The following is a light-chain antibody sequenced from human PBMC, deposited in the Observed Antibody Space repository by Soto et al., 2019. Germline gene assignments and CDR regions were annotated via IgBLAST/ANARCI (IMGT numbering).Light chain of an antibody. CDR3: QQTYSTPPT. V-gene: IGKV1-39*01. CDR2: ATS. Sequence: DIQMTQSPSSLSGSIGDRVTMTCRASQRVDSYLNWYQQKPGTAPDLLIYATSSLHSGVPSRFSGSGSGTNFTLTISGLQREDSATYYCQQTYSTPPTFGQGTKVEIK. CDR1: QRVDSY. J-gene: IGKJ1*01.